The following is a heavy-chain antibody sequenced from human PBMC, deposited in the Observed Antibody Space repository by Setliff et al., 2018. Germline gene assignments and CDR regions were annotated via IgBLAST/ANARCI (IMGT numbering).Heavy chain of an antibody. CDR2: VSFFGSA. D-gene: IGHD2-8*01. Sequence: SETLSLTCNVSGVSFSSTTFYWAWIRQSPGKGLAWIGSVSFFGSAYYNPSLQSRGAISLDTSRNQFSLELSSVTAADTAVYYCARDPGVHSGTWCLDSWGQGTQVTVSS. CDR3: ARDPGVHSGTWCLDS. V-gene: IGHV4-39*07. CDR1: GVSFSSTTFY. J-gene: IGHJ4*02.